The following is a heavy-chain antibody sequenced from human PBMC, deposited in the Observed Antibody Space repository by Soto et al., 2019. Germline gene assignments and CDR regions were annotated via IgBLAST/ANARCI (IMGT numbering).Heavy chain of an antibody. CDR1: GGTFVRHV. CDR2: INPLSGRP. D-gene: IGHD2-2*01. V-gene: IGHV1-69*06. J-gene: IGHJ4*02. CDR3: AAPACAATWCSPSHNLDH. Sequence: QVQLVQSGAEVKKPESSVKVSCKTSGGTFVRHVISWVRQAPGQGPEWMGKINPLSGRPHYAQKFQDRVTFTADTDSSTAYMELSSLRSDDTAVYYCAAPACAATWCSPSHNLDHWGQGTLVTVSS.